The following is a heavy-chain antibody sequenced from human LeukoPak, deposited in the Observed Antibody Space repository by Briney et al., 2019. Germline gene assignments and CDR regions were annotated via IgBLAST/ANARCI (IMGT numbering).Heavy chain of an antibody. V-gene: IGHV4-61*08. CDR3: ARDRFGTLRTLYSYGSYYYYGMDV. CDR2: IYYSGST. CDR1: GGSISSGGYY. Sequence: PSQTLSLTCTVSGGSISSGGYYWSWIRQHPGKGLEWIGYIYYSGSTNYNPSLKSRVTISVDTSKNQFSLKLSSVTAADTAVYYCARDRFGTLRTLYSYGSYYYYGMDVWGQGTTVTVSS. D-gene: IGHD5-18*01. J-gene: IGHJ6*02.